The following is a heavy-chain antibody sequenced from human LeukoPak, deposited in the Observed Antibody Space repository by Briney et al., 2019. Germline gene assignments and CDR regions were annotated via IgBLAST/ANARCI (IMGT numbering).Heavy chain of an antibody. Sequence: ASVKVSCKASGYTFTSYYMHWVRQAPGQGLEWIGIINPSGGSTSYAQKFQGRVTMTRDTSTSTVYMELSSLRSEDTAVYYCARDQVVTYYYFYMDVWGKGTTVTVSS. CDR3: ARDQVVTYYYFYMDV. CDR2: INPSGGST. J-gene: IGHJ6*03. D-gene: IGHD4-23*01. V-gene: IGHV1-46*01. CDR1: GYTFTSYY.